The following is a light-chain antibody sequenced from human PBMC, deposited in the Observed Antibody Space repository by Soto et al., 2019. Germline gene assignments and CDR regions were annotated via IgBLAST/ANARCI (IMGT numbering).Light chain of an antibody. J-gene: IGKJ3*01. V-gene: IGKV3-20*01. CDR2: GAS. Sequence: EIVLTQSPGTLSLSAGERATLSCRAGQNVSSNYLAWYQQKPGQAPRLRIYGASSRATDIPDRFSGGGSGTDFTLTVNRLEPEDFAVYYCQQYGTSPFTFGPVTRVEIK. CDR3: QQYGTSPFT. CDR1: QNVSSNY.